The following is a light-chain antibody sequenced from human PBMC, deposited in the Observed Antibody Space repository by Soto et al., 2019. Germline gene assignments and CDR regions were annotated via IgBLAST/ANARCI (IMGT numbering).Light chain of an antibody. CDR2: KAS. Sequence: DIQMTQSPSTLSASVGDRVTITCRASQSISSWLAWYQQKPGTAPKLLIYKASTLESGVPSRFSGSRSGTEFTLTASSLQPDAFATYYCQQSNECLPYNVGQG. CDR1: QSISSW. J-gene: IGKJ2*01. V-gene: IGKV1-5*03. CDR3: QQSNECLPYN.